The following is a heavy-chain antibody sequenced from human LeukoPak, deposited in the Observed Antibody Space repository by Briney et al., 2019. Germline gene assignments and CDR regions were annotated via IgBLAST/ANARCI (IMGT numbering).Heavy chain of an antibody. CDR3: AREGRIAVAGVDY. Sequence: GGSLRLSCAASGFTFSSYAMSWVRQAPGKGLEWVSYISSSGSTIYYADSVKGRFTISRDNAKNSLYLQMNSLRAEDTAVYYCAREGRIAVAGVDYWGQGTLVTVSS. V-gene: IGHV3-48*04. CDR1: GFTFSSYA. D-gene: IGHD6-19*01. CDR2: ISSSGSTI. J-gene: IGHJ4*02.